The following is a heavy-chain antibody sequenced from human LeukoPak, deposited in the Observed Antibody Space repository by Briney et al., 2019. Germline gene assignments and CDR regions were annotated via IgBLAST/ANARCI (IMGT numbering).Heavy chain of an antibody. D-gene: IGHD2-15*01. J-gene: IGHJ3*01. CDR2: ISTSGSSI. Sequence: GGSLRLSCAASGFTFSDYYMSWIRQAPGKGPEWVSYISTSGSSINYADSVKGRFTISRDNAKNSLYLQMDRLRAEDTAVYYCARVPGRYAFDFWGQGTMVTVSS. CDR3: ARVPGRYAFDF. V-gene: IGHV3-11*01. CDR1: GFTFSDYY.